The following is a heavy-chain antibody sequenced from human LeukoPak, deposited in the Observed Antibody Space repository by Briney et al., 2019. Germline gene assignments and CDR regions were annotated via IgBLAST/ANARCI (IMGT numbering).Heavy chain of an antibody. CDR2: IYSGGST. D-gene: IGHD6-19*01. CDR1: GLTVSSNY. Sequence: GGSLRLSCAASGLTVSSNYMSWVRQAPGKGLEWVSVIYSGGSTYYADSVKGRFTISRDNSKNTLYLQMNSLRAEDTAVYYCARDGAVAEAFDIWGQGTMVTVSS. CDR3: ARDGAVAEAFDI. J-gene: IGHJ3*02. V-gene: IGHV3-66*01.